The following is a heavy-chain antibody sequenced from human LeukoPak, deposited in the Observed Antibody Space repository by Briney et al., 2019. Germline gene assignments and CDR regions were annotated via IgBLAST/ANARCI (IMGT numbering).Heavy chain of an antibody. CDR3: ARDARGAYCGGDCSPYFDY. D-gene: IGHD2-21*02. CDR1: GFTFSSYW. Sequence: GGSLRLSCAVSGFTFSSYWMSWVRQAPDKGLEWVAVISYDGSNKYYADSVKGRFTISRDNSKNTLYLQMNSLRAEDTAVYYCARDARGAYCGGDCSPYFDYWGQGTLVTVSS. J-gene: IGHJ4*02. V-gene: IGHV3-30-3*01. CDR2: ISYDGSNK.